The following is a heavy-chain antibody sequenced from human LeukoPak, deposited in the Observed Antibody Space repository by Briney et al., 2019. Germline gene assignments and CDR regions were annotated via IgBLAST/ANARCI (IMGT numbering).Heavy chain of an antibody. Sequence: ASVNVSCKASGYTFTSYDINWVRQATGQGLEWMGWMNPNSGNTGYAQKFQGRVTMTRNTSISTAYMELSSLRSEDTAVYYCARGRSGYDGYYYGMDVWGQGTTVTVSS. CDR2: MNPNSGNT. D-gene: IGHD5-12*01. J-gene: IGHJ6*02. V-gene: IGHV1-8*01. CDR1: GYTFTSYD. CDR3: ARGRSGYDGYYYGMDV.